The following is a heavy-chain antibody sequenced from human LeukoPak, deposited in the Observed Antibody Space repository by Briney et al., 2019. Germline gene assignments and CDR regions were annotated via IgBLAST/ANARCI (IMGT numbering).Heavy chain of an antibody. CDR1: GGSFSGYY. V-gene: IGHV4-34*01. D-gene: IGHD3-16*01. Sequence: KPSETLSLTCAVYGGSFSGYYWSWIRQPPGKGLEWIGEINHSGSTNYNPSLKSRVTISVDTSKNQFSLKLSSVTAADTAVYYCASLPLTYYDYVWGSSKYYFDYWGQGTLVTVSS. J-gene: IGHJ4*02. CDR3: ASLPLTYYDYVWGSSKYYFDY. CDR2: INHSGST.